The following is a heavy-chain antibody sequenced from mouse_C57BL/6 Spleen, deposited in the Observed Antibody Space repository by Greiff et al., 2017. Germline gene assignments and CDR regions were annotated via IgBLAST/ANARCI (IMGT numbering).Heavy chain of an antibody. Sequence: EVQLQESGAELVRPGASVKLSCTASGFNIKDDYMHWVKQRPEQGLEWIGWIDPENGDTEYASKFQGKATITADTSSNTAYLQLSSLTSEDTAVYYCTTYGSFFAYWGQGTLVTVSA. CDR3: TTYGSFFAY. J-gene: IGHJ3*01. D-gene: IGHD1-1*01. V-gene: IGHV14-4*01. CDR1: GFNIKDDY. CDR2: IDPENGDT.